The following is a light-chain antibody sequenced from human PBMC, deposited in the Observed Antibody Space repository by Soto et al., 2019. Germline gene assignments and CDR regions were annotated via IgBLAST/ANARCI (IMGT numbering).Light chain of an antibody. Sequence: QSVLTQPPSTSGTPGQRVTISCFGSSSNIGRNFVYWYQQLPGTAPKLLSYSDSHRPSGVTDRFSGSKSGTSASLAISGLRSEDEADYYCAAWDDSLSGHVVFGGGTKLTVL. CDR1: SSNIGRNF. J-gene: IGLJ2*01. V-gene: IGLV1-47*02. CDR2: SDS. CDR3: AAWDDSLSGHVV.